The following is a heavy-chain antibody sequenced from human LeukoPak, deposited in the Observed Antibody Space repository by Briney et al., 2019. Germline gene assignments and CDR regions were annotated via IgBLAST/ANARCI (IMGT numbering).Heavy chain of an antibody. J-gene: IGHJ5*02. CDR2: ISGSSSYI. CDR3: ARDGDDVANWFDP. D-gene: IGHD7-27*01. Sequence: GGSLRLSCAASGFTFSSYSMNWVRQAPGKGLEWVSSISGSSSYIYYADSVKGRFTISRDNAKNSLYLQMNSLRAEDTAVYYCARDGDDVANWFDPWGQGTLVTVSS. CDR1: GFTFSSYS. V-gene: IGHV3-21*01.